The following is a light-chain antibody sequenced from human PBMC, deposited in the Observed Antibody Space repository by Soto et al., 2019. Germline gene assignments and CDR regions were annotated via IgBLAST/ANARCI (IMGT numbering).Light chain of an antibody. CDR3: ASWDDGRNL. J-gene: IGLJ1*01. V-gene: IGLV1-47*01. Sequence: QSVLTQPPSVSGAPGQRVTISCSGSSSNIGSYFVFWYQHLPGTAPKLLIYRNNERPSGVPDRFSGSKSGTSASLAINGLRSEDEADYYRASWDDGRNLFGTGTKVTVL. CDR1: SSNIGSYF. CDR2: RNN.